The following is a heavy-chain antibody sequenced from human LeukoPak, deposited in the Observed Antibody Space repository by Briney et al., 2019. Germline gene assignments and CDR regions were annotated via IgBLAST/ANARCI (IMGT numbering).Heavy chain of an antibody. Sequence: SETLSLTCTVSGGSISSYYWSWIRQPPGKGLEWMGYIYYSGSTNYNPSLKSRVTISVDTSKNQFSLKLSSVTAADTAVYYCARVGYQLRSRYFDLWGRGTLVTVSS. V-gene: IGHV4-59*01. CDR2: IYYSGST. CDR3: ARVGYQLRSRYFDL. D-gene: IGHD2-2*01. CDR1: GGSISSYY. J-gene: IGHJ2*01.